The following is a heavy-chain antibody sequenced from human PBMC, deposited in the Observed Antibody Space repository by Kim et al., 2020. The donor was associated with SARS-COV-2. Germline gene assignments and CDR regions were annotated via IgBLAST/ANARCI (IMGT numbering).Heavy chain of an antibody. CDR2: ISAYNGNT. CDR3: ARVAIVVVVAASPEYVHKEFDC. CDR1: GYTFTSYG. Sequence: ASVKVSCKASGYTFTSYGISWVRQAPGQGLEWMGWISAYNGNTNYAQKLQGRVTMTTDTSTSTAYMELRSLRSDDTAVYYCARVAIVVVVAASPEYVHKEFDCWCQGTLVTVSS. V-gene: IGHV1-18*04. D-gene: IGHD2-15*01. J-gene: IGHJ4*02.